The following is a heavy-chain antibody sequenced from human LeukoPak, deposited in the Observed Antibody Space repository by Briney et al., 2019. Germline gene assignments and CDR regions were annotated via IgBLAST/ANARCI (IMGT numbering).Heavy chain of an antibody. CDR1: GGSISSGDYY. J-gene: IGHJ4*02. Sequence: PSETLSLTCTVSGGSISSGDYYWSWIRQPPGKGLEWIGYIYYSGSTSYNPSLKSRVTISVDTSKNQFSLKLSSATAADTAVYYCAKTYYYDSSGYFLDYWGQGTLVAVSS. V-gene: IGHV4-30-4*01. D-gene: IGHD3-22*01. CDR3: AKTYYYDSSGYFLDY. CDR2: IYYSGST.